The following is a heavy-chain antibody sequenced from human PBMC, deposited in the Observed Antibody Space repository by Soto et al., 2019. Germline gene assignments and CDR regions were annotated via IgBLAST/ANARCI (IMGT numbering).Heavy chain of an antibody. CDR3: ASSSGWLFFQH. V-gene: IGHV4-59*01. J-gene: IGHJ1*01. Sequence: PSETLSLTCTVSGGSISSYYWSWIRQPPGKGLEWIGYIYYSGSTNYNPSLKSQVTISVDTSKNQFSLKLSSVTAADTAVYYCASSSGWLFFQHWGQGTLVTVSS. CDR2: IYYSGST. CDR1: GGSISSYY. D-gene: IGHD6-19*01.